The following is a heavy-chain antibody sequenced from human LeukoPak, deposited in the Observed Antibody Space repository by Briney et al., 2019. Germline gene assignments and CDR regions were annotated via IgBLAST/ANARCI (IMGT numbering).Heavy chain of an antibody. D-gene: IGHD2-15*01. CDR3: AREDQPRGTFDY. CDR1: GFTFSNYW. V-gene: IGHV3-7*05. CDR2: IKQDGSEK. J-gene: IGHJ4*02. Sequence: GGSLRLSCAASGFTFSNYWMTCVRQAPGKGLEWVANIKQDGSEKYYVDSVKGRFTISRDNAKNSLYLQMNSLRAEDTALYYCAREDQPRGTFDYWGQGILVTVSS.